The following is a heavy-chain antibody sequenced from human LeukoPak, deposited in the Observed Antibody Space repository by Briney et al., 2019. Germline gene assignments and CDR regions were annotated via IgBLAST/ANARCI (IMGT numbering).Heavy chain of an antibody. J-gene: IGHJ4*02. CDR1: GFTFSSYA. D-gene: IGHD5-24*01. V-gene: IGHV3-48*03. Sequence: GGSLRLSCAASGFTFSSYAMSWVRQAPGRGLEWVSYISSSGSTIYYADSVKGRFTISRDNAKNSLYLQMNSLRPEDTAVYYCARDLRGDGYNSFDYWGQGTLVTVSS. CDR2: ISSSGSTI. CDR3: ARDLRGDGYNSFDY.